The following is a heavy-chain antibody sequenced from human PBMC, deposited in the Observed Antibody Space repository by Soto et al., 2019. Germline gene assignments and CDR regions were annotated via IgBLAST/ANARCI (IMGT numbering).Heavy chain of an antibody. V-gene: IGHV4-34*01. J-gene: IGHJ6*02. Sequence: LSLTCAVYVGSFSGYYWSWIRQPPGKGLEWIGEINHSGSTNYNPSLKSRVTISVDTSKNQFSLKLSSVTAADTAVYYCARGNYGYCSGGSCYYYYYYYGMDVWGQGTTVTV. CDR3: ARGNYGYCSGGSCYYYYYYYGMDV. D-gene: IGHD2-15*01. CDR2: INHSGST. CDR1: VGSFSGYY.